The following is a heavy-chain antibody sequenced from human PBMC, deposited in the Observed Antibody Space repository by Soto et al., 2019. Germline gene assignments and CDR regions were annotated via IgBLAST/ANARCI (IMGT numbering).Heavy chain of an antibody. CDR1: GDSVSSNSAA. CDR2: TYYRSKWYN. V-gene: IGHV6-1*01. Sequence: PSQTLSLTCTISGDSVSSNSAAWNWIRQSPSRGLEWLGRTYYRSKWYNDYAVSVKSRITINPDTSKNQFSLQLNSVTPEDTAVYYCARDRRRYYDILTGYSPSYYYYGMDVWGQGTTVTVSS. J-gene: IGHJ6*02. CDR3: ARDRRRYYDILTGYSPSYYYYGMDV. D-gene: IGHD3-9*01.